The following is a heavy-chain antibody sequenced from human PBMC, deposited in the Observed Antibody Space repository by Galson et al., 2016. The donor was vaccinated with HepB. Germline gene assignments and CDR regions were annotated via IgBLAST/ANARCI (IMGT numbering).Heavy chain of an antibody. CDR1: GFSLSTPAVG. V-gene: IGHV2-5*02. Sequence: PALVKPTQTLTLTCTFSGFSLSTPAVGVGWIRQAPGKAPEWLAFIYWDDNEYYSTSLQSRLTITKDTSKNQVVLTMTNVDPVDTGTYYCARGSGWLLDRWGQGTLVTVSS. CDR2: IYWDDNE. J-gene: IGHJ5*02. D-gene: IGHD6-19*01. CDR3: ARGSGWLLDR.